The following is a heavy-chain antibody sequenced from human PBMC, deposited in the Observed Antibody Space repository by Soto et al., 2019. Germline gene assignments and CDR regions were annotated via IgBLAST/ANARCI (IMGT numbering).Heavy chain of an antibody. V-gene: IGHV4-34*01. CDR2: INYSRST. CDR1: GGSFSGYY. D-gene: IGHD3-3*01. Sequence: TSETLSLTCAVSGGSFSGYYWGWVRQPPGKGLEWVGEINYSRSTNYNPSLKRRVTISVDTSKNQVSLKVTSVTAADTAMYYCARRNDFYALDVWGQGTTVTVSS. J-gene: IGHJ6*02. CDR3: ARRNDFYALDV.